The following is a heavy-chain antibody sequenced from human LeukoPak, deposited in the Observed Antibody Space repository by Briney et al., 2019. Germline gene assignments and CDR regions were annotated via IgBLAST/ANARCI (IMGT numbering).Heavy chain of an antibody. D-gene: IGHD3-22*01. Sequence: GASVKVSCKASGYTFTSYYMHWVRQAPGQGLEWMGIINPSGGSTSYAQKFQGRVTMTRDTSTSTVYMELSSLRSEDTAVYYCARAKYYYDSSGYQGYFQHWGQDTLVTVSS. J-gene: IGHJ1*01. V-gene: IGHV1-46*01. CDR2: INPSGGST. CDR1: GYTFTSYY. CDR3: ARAKYYYDSSGYQGYFQH.